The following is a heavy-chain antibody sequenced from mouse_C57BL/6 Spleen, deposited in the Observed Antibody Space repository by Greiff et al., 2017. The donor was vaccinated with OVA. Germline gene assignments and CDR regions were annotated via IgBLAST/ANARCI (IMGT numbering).Heavy chain of an antibody. CDR3: TYGYDGAWFAY. J-gene: IGHJ3*01. CDR1: GYTFTDYN. V-gene: IGHV1-18*01. CDR2: INPNNGGT. D-gene: IGHD2-2*01. Sequence: VQLQQSGPELVKPGASVKIPCKASGYTFTDYNMDWVKQSHGKSLEWIGDINPNNGGTIYNQKFKGKATLTVDKSSSTAYMELRSLTSEDTAVYYCTYGYDGAWFAYWGQGTLVTVSA.